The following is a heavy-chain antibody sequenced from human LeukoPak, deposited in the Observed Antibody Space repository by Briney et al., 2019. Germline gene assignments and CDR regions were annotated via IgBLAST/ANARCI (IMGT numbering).Heavy chain of an antibody. CDR3: AKDRCSNGIGCYYYYMEV. CDR2: IIPIFGTA. V-gene: IGHV1-69*13. CDR1: GGTFSSYA. Sequence: ASVKVSCKASGGTFSSYAISWVRQAPGQGLEWMGGIIPIFGTANYAQKFQGRVTITADESTSTAYMELSSLRSEDTAAYYCAKDRCSNGIGCYYYYMEVWGKGTTVTISS. D-gene: IGHD2-8*01. J-gene: IGHJ6*03.